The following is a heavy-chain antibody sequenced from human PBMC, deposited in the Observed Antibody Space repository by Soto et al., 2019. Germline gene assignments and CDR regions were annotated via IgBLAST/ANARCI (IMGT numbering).Heavy chain of an antibody. D-gene: IGHD2-15*01. CDR2: INHSGST. CDR1: GGSFSGYY. J-gene: IGHJ4*02. Sequence: SETLSLTCAVYGGSFSGYYWSWIRQPPGKGLEWIGEINHSGSTNYNPSLKSRVTISVDTSKNQFSLKLSSVTAADTAVYYCGRVIPQNCSGGSCYSVFDYWGQGTLVTVSS. V-gene: IGHV4-34*01. CDR3: GRVIPQNCSGGSCYSVFDY.